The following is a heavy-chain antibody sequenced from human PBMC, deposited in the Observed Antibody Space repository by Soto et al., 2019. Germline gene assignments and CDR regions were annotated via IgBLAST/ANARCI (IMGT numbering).Heavy chain of an antibody. CDR3: GTPRADSSGP. Sequence: NPSETLSLTCTVSGGSISSSSYYWGWIRQPPGKGLEWIGSIYYSGSTYYNPSLKSRVTISVDTSKNQFSLKLSSVTAADTAVYYCGTPRADSSGPWGQGTLVTVSS. CDR1: GGSISSSSYY. CDR2: IYYSGST. V-gene: IGHV4-39*01. D-gene: IGHD3-22*01. J-gene: IGHJ5*02.